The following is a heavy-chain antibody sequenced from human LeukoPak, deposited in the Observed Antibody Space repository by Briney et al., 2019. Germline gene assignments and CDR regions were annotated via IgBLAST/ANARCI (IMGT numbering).Heavy chain of an antibody. CDR2: ISDSGDST. Sequence: GGSLRLSCAASGFTFSVYAMSWVRQAPGKGLEWVSTISDSGDSTYYADSVKGRFTTSRDNSKNTLYLQMNSLRAEDTAVYYCAKDPNYSPFDYWGQGTLVTVSS. CDR1: GFTFSVYA. D-gene: IGHD1-7*01. J-gene: IGHJ4*02. V-gene: IGHV3-23*01. CDR3: AKDPNYSPFDY.